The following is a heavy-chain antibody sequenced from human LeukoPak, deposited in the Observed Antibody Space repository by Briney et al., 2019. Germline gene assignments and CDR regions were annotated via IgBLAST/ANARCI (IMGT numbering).Heavy chain of an antibody. CDR1: GGSISSYY. Sequence: SETLSLTCTVSGGSISSYYWSWIRQPPGKGLEWIGYIYYSGSTNYNPSLKSRVTISVDTSKNQFSLKLSSVTAADTAVYYCAREGYGSGHMDVWGQGTTVTVSS. CDR3: AREGYGSGHMDV. CDR2: IYYSGST. J-gene: IGHJ6*02. V-gene: IGHV4-59*12. D-gene: IGHD3-10*01.